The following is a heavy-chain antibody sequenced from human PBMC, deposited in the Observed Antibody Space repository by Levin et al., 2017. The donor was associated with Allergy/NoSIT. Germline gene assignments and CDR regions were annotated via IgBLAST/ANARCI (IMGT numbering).Heavy chain of an antibody. D-gene: IGHD4-17*01. J-gene: IGHJ4*02. Sequence: GGSLRLSCSASGFTFSGYTMQWVRQAPGKGLESVSAISNHGGRTYYTDSAKGRFTISRDNSKNTLYLQMSSLRAEDTALYYCVKNVDHGELGYWGQGTLVTVSA. CDR2: ISNHGGRT. CDR1: GFTFSGYT. CDR3: VKNVDHGELGY. V-gene: IGHV3-64D*06.